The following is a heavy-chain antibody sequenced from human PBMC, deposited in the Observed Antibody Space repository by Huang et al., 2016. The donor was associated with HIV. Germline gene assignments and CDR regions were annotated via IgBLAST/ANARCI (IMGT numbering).Heavy chain of an antibody. CDR1: GGSFSSYY. V-gene: IGHV4-59*01. J-gene: IGHJ3*02. CDR2: IYYSGST. CDR3: ARGPSPWLQEAFDI. D-gene: IGHD5-12*01. Sequence: QVQLQESGPGLVKPSETLSLTCTVSGGSFSSYYWSWIRQPPGKGRECIGYIYYSGSTNYNPSLKSRVTISVDTSKNQFSLKLRSVTAADTAVYYCARGPSPWLQEAFDIWGQGTMVTVSS.